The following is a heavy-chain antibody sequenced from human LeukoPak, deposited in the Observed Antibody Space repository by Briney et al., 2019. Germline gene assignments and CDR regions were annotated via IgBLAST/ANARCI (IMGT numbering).Heavy chain of an antibody. V-gene: IGHV3-23*01. CDR3: AKVGGGYSGYDLFYY. D-gene: IGHD5-12*01. Sequence: GGSLRLSCAASGFTFSNYAMSWVRQAPGKGLEWVSAISGSGAGTYYSDSVQGRFTISRDNSKRTLFLQMNSLRAEDTAVYYCAKVGGGYSGYDLFYYWGQGTLVTVSS. CDR1: GFTFSNYA. CDR2: ISGSGAGT. J-gene: IGHJ4*02.